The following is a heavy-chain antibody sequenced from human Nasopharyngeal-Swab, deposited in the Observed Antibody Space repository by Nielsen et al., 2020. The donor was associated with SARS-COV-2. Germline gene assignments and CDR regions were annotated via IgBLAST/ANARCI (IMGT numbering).Heavy chain of an antibody. J-gene: IGHJ2*01. Sequence: SETLSLTCTVSGGSVSSYYWSWVRQPPQKGLEWIGYSYYSGSTNYNPSLKSRVTISVDLSKNKFSLRLTSVTTADTAVYYCARDRALGGYYDVWGRGTLVTVSS. V-gene: IGHV4-59*02. D-gene: IGHD7-27*01. CDR3: ARDRALGGYYDV. CDR2: SYYSGST. CDR1: GGSVSSYY.